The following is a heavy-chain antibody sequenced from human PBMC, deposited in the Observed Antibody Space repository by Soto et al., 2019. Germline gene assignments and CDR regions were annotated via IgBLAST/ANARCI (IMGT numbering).Heavy chain of an antibody. J-gene: IGHJ4*02. D-gene: IGHD6-19*01. CDR1: GYTFTSYG. CDR2: ISAYNGNT. CDR3: ARSGSGWYLSRYFDY. V-gene: IGHV1-18*01. Sequence: QVQLVQSGAEVKKPGASVKVSCKASGYTFTSYGISWVRQAPGQGLEWMGWISAYNGNTNYAQKLQGRVTMTTDTTTRAAYIELRSPRCDDTAVLYCARSGSGWYLSRYFDYWGQGTLFTVSS.